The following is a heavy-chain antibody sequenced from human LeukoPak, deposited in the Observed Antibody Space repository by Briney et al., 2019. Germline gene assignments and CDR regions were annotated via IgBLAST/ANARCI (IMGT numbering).Heavy chain of an antibody. D-gene: IGHD3-3*01. CDR3: ARAALEWLSLDY. CDR1: GFTFSSYS. CDR2: ISSSSSYI. J-gene: IGHJ4*02. Sequence: GGSLRLSCAASGFTFSSYSMNWVRQAPAKGLELVSSISSSSSYIYYADSVKGRFTISRDNAKNSLYLQMNSLRAEDTAVYYCARAALEWLSLDYWGQGTLVTVSS. V-gene: IGHV3-21*01.